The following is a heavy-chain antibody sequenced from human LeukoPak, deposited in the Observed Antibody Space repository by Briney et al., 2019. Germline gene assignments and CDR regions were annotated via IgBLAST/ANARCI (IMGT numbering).Heavy chain of an antibody. CDR3: ARGRGATPPYYFDY. Sequence: PGGSLRLSCAASGFTFSSYNMNWVRQAPGKGLEWVSSISSSTANIFYADSVKGRFITSRDNAKSSLHLQVNSLRAEDTAVYYCARGRGATPPYYFDYWGQGSLVTVSS. V-gene: IGHV3-21*01. D-gene: IGHD1-26*01. CDR1: GFTFSSYN. CDR2: ISSSTANI. J-gene: IGHJ4*02.